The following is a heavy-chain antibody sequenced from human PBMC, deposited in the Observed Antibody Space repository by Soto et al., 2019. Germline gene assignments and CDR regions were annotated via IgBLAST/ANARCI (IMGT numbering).Heavy chain of an antibody. D-gene: IGHD2-15*01. CDR1: GFTFSSYA. J-gene: IGHJ4*02. CDR3: VRELLGYCSGGKCYNYFDY. CDR2: ISYDGSNT. Sequence: QGQLVESGGGVVRPGRSLRLYCAASGFTFSSYALHWVRQAPGKGLEWVAFISYDGSNTYYADSVKGRFTISRDNSKNTLYLQMNSLRAEDTAMYYCVRELLGYCSGGKCYNYFDYWGQGTLVTVSS. V-gene: IGHV3-30-3*01.